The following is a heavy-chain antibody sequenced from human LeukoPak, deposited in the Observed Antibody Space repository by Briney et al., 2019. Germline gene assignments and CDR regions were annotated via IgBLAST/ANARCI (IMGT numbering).Heavy chain of an antibody. CDR2: INRGGRT. Sequence: PGGSLRLSCAASGFTFSTYDMQWVRQAPGKGLEWVSGINRGGRTYYTDSVKGRFTISRDNSKNTLYLQMNSLRAEDTAVYYCAKGGYFAFETWGQGTMVAVSS. V-gene: IGHV3-23*01. CDR1: GFTFSTYD. D-gene: IGHD2-2*03. CDR3: AKGGYFAFET. J-gene: IGHJ3*02.